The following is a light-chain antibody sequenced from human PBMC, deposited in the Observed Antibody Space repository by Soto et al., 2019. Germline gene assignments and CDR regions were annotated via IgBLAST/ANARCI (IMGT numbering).Light chain of an antibody. CDR1: SSDVGGYNY. CDR2: DVS. Sequence: QSALTQPRSVSGSPGQSVTISCTGTSSDVGGYNYVSWYQQHPGKAPKLMIYDVSKGPSGVPDRFSGSKSGNTASLTISGLQAEDEADYYCCSYAGSYTFVVFGGGTQLTVL. CDR3: CSYAGSYTFVV. V-gene: IGLV2-11*01. J-gene: IGLJ2*01.